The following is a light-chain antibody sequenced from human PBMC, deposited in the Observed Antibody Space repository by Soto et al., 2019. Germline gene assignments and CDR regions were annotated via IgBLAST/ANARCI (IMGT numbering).Light chain of an antibody. CDR3: QQYEKWPPSIT. CDR2: GAS. J-gene: IGKJ5*01. V-gene: IGKV3-15*01. Sequence: DIVMTQSPGTLSVSPGERATLSCRASQSVGNNLAWYQQKPGQAPRLLIHGASTRATGIPARFSGSGSGTEFTLTISSLQSEDFAVYYCQQYEKWPPSITFGQGTRLEIK. CDR1: QSVGNN.